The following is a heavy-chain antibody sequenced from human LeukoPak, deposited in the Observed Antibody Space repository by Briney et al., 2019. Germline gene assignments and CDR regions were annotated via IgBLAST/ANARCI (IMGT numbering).Heavy chain of an antibody. J-gene: IGHJ4*02. Sequence: GGSLRLSCAASGFSFISYGMHWVRQAPGKGLEWVGVISDDGRRKDYADSVKGRFTISRDNSKDTLYLQMNSLRAEDTAVYYCAKEVPNDIYFDHWGQGALVTVSS. CDR2: ISDDGRRK. CDR3: AKEVPNDIYFDH. V-gene: IGHV3-30*18. CDR1: GFSFISYG.